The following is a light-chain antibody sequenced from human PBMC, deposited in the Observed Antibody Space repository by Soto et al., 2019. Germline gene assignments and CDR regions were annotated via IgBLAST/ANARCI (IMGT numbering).Light chain of an antibody. CDR1: SSNIGSNY. Sequence: QSVLTQPPSASGTPGQRVTISCSGSSSNIGSNYVYWYQQLPGTAPKLLIYRNNQRPSGVPDRFSGSKSGTSASLAISGLRSEDEADYYCAAWDDSLSGLVFGGGTKLTV. CDR3: AAWDDSLSGLV. V-gene: IGLV1-47*01. CDR2: RNN. J-gene: IGLJ2*01.